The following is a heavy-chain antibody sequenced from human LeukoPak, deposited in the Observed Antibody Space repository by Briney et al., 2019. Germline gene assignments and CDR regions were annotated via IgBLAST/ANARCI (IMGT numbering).Heavy chain of an antibody. CDR1: GFTFGDYA. V-gene: IGHV3-49*03. J-gene: IGHJ6*03. D-gene: IGHD2-2*01. CDR3: TRDREVGRYYYYYYYMDV. Sequence: GGSLRLSCTASGFTFGDYAMSWFRHAPGKGLEWVGFIRSKAYGGTTEYAASVKGRFTISRDDSKSIAYLQMNSLKTEDTAVYYCTRDREVGRYYYYYYYMDVWGKGTTVTVSS. CDR2: IRSKAYGGTT.